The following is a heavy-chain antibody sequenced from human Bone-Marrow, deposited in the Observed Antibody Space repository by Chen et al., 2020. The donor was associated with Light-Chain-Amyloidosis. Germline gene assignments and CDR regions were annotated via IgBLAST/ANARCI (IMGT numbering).Heavy chain of an antibody. V-gene: IGHV3-74*01. D-gene: IGHD2-21*01. CDR3: VKDFVGPRDY. Sequence: EVQLVQSGGGLVQPGGSLRLSCAASTFTISEYWMHWVRQAPGKGLVWVARTNPDGSRTDHAGSVRGRFTISRDDARNTXXXXMRSLRAEDTAVYYCVKDFVGPRDYWGPGDLVTVSS. CDR1: TFTISEYW. J-gene: IGHJ4*02. CDR2: TNPDGSRT.